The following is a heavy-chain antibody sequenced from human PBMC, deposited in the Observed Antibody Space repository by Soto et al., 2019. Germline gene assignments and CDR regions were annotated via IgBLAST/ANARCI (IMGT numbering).Heavy chain of an antibody. V-gene: IGHV1-69*12. J-gene: IGHJ2*01. CDR3: AQTLGLAVAGPGRFDL. D-gene: IGHD6-19*01. CDR1: GGTFSTNA. CDR2: ITPLFGTA. Sequence: QVQLVQSGAEVKKPASSVKVSCKASGGTFSTNAISWVRQAPGHGLEWMGGITPLFGTANYAQKFQGRVTITAVESTTTAYMELSSLRSEDTAVYYCAQTLGLAVAGPGRFDLWGRGTLITVSS.